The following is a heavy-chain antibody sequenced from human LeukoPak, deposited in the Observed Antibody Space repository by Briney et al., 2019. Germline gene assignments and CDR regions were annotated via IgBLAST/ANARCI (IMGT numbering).Heavy chain of an antibody. CDR2: ISSSSSYI. CDR1: GFTFSSYS. D-gene: IGHD1-26*01. J-gene: IGHJ4*02. Sequence: GGSLRLSCAASGFTFSSYSMNWVRQAPGKGLEWVSSISSSSSYIYYADSVKGRFTISRDNAKNSLYLQMNSLRAEDTAVYYCAKMGQLVGALGFDYWGQGTLVTVSS. V-gene: IGHV3-21*01. CDR3: AKMGQLVGALGFDY.